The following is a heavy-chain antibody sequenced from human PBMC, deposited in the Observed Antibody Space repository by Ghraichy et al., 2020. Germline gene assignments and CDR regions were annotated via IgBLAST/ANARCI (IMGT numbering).Heavy chain of an antibody. D-gene: IGHD4-17*01. V-gene: IGHV3-48*03. Sequence: GGSLRLSCAASGFTFSSYEMNWVRQAPGKGLEWVSYISSSGSTIYYADSVKGRFTISRDNAKNSLYLQMNSLRAEDTAVYYCARDPFTVTALFDYWGQGTLVSVPS. J-gene: IGHJ4*02. CDR2: ISSSGSTI. CDR3: ARDPFTVTALFDY. CDR1: GFTFSSYE.